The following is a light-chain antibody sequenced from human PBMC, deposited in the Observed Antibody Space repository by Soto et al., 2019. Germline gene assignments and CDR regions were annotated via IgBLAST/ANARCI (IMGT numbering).Light chain of an antibody. CDR3: QTWGTGIRV. V-gene: IGLV4-69*01. J-gene: IGLJ2*01. CDR1: SGHSSYA. Sequence: QAVVTQSPSASASLGASVKLTCTLSSGHSSYAIAWHQQQPEKGPRYLMKVNSDGSLSKGDGIPDRFSGSSSGAERYLTISSLQSEDEADYYCQTWGTGIRVFGGGTKVTVL. CDR2: VNSDGSL.